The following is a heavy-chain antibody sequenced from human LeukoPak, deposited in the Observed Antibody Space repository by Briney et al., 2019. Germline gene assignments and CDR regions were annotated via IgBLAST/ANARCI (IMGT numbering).Heavy chain of an antibody. Sequence: ASVKVSCKASGYTFTSYDINWMRQATGQGLEWMGWMSPNSGNTGYAQKFQGRVTMTRDTSTSTVYMELSSLRSEDTAVYYCARGSSGWYPNLDYWGQGTLVTVSS. CDR3: ARGSSGWYPNLDY. J-gene: IGHJ4*02. CDR1: GYTFTSYD. V-gene: IGHV1-8*01. CDR2: MSPNSGNT. D-gene: IGHD6-19*01.